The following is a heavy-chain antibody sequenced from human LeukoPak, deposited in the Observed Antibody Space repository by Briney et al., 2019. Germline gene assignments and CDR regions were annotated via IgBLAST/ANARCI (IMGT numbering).Heavy chain of an antibody. CDR3: ARDPPGIAASGTYY. Sequence: PGGPLRLSCAVSGFSVSNNYMNWVRQAPGKGLEWVSLIYSRGGTSYADSVKGRFTISRDSSKNTLFLQMNSLRVEDTAVYYCARDPPGIAASGTYYWGQRTLVTVSS. CDR2: IYSRGGT. V-gene: IGHV3-53*01. J-gene: IGHJ4*02. CDR1: GFSVSNNY. D-gene: IGHD6-13*01.